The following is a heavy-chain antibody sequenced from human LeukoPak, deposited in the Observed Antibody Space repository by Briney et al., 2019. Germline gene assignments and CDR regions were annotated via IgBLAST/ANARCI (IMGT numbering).Heavy chain of an antibody. CDR2: ISSSGTYI. J-gene: IGHJ4*02. V-gene: IGHV3-21*01. CDR3: VSDRRYYYDSSGYSFDY. D-gene: IGHD3-22*01. Sequence: GGSLRLSCEASGFTFSSYSMNWVRQAPGKGLEWVSSISSSGTYIYYADSVKGRFTISRDNAKNSLYLQMSSLRAEDTAVYYCVSDRRYYYDSSGYSFDYWGQGTLVTVSS. CDR1: GFTFSSYS.